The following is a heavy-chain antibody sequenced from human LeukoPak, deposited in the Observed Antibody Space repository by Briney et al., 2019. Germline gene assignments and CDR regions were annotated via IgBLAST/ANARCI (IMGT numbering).Heavy chain of an antibody. Sequence: SVPLSCKASGYTFTGYYIHWVRQAPGQGLEWMGWIHPNNDGTNFAQNFQGRVTMTRDTSSSTAYMELSRLRSDDTAVYYCARDAGFDYWGQGTLVAVSS. CDR1: GYTFTGYY. CDR3: ARDAGFDY. J-gene: IGHJ4*02. V-gene: IGHV1-2*02. CDR2: IHPNNDGT.